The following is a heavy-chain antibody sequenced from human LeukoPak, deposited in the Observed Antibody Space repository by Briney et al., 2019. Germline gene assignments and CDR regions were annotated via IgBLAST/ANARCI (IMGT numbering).Heavy chain of an antibody. CDR2: ISAYNGNT. Sequence: ASVKVSCKASGYTFTSYGISWVRQAPGQGLEWMGWISAYNGNTNYAQKFQGRVTMTRNTSISTAYMELSSLRSEDTAVYYCARANRKYYYMDVWGKGTTVTVSS. V-gene: IGHV1-18*01. CDR3: ARANRKYYYMDV. J-gene: IGHJ6*03. CDR1: GYTFTSYG.